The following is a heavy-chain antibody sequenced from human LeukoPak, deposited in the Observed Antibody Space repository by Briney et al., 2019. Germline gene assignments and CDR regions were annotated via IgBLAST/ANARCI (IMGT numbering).Heavy chain of an antibody. CDR3: ARDSGTNYESPY. V-gene: IGHV3-21*01. Sequence: GGSLGLSCAASGFTFSSYTMNWVRQAPGKGLEWVSSISSRSSYIYYADSVRGRFTVSRDNAKNSLYLQMNSLRAEDTAVYYCARDSGTNYESPYWGQGNLVTVSS. CDR2: ISSRSSYI. CDR1: GFTFSSYT. D-gene: IGHD1-26*01. J-gene: IGHJ4*02.